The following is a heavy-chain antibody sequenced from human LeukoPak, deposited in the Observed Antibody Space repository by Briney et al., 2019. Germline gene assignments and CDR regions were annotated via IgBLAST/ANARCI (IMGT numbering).Heavy chain of an antibody. V-gene: IGHV3-7*05. CDR1: GFRFSNYW. Sequence: GGSLRLSCEASGFRFSNYWMSWVRQAPGKGLEWVATIKQYGSEKYYVGSVKGRFTISRDNAKKSLFLQMDSLRGEDTAVYYCARAAEISALDNWGQGTLVTVSS. J-gene: IGHJ4*02. CDR2: IKQYGSEK. D-gene: IGHD6-13*01. CDR3: ARAAEISALDN.